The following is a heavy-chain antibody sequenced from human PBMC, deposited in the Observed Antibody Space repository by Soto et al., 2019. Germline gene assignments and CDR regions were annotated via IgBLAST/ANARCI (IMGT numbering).Heavy chain of an antibody. D-gene: IGHD3-9*01. Sequence: GGPRLSCAASGFTFSGYSVNWVRQAPGKGLEWVSYISSGSKTIYYAESVKGRFTVSRDNARNSQFLQMNSLRDEDTAVYYCAREDILGVRSFDYWGQGTLVTVSS. CDR2: ISSGSKTI. CDR1: GFTFSGYS. J-gene: IGHJ4*02. V-gene: IGHV3-48*02. CDR3: AREDILGVRSFDY.